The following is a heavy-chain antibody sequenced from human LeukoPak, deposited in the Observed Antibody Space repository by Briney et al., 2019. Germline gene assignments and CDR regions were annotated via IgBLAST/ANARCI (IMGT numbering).Heavy chain of an antibody. V-gene: IGHV1-3*01. D-gene: IGHD5-18*01. CDR3: ARVVPQLWLTIIQGYYYYMDV. CDR1: GYTFTSYA. J-gene: IGHJ6*03. Sequence: ASVKVSCKASGYTFTSYAMHWVRQAPGQRLEWMGWINAGNGNTKYSQKLQGRVTMTTDTSTSTAYMELRSLRSDDTAVYYCARVVPQLWLTIIQGYYYYMDVWGKGTTVTVSS. CDR2: INAGNGNT.